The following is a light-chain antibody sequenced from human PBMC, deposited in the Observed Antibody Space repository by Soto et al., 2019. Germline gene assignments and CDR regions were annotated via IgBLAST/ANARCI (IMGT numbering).Light chain of an antibody. V-gene: IGLV1-40*01. CDR1: SSNIGAGYD. CDR2: GNS. CDR3: QSYDSSLSAPYV. Sequence: VLTQPPSVSGAPGQRVTISCTGSSSNIGAGYDVHWYQQLPGTAPKLLIYGNSNRPSGVPDRFSGSKSGTSASLAITGLQAEDEADYYCQSYDSSLSAPYVFGTGTKVTVL. J-gene: IGLJ1*01.